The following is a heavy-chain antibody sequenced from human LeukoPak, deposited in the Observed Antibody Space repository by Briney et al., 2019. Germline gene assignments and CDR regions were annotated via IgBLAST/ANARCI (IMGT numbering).Heavy chain of an antibody. J-gene: IGHJ4*02. D-gene: IGHD3-22*01. Sequence: PGGSLRLSCAASGFTFSSYSMNWVRQAPGKGLEWVSYISSSSSTIYYADSVKGRFTISRDNAKNSLYLQMNSLRAEDTAVYYCARDKGGYYDSSGYYSLGYWGQGTLVTVSS. CDR3: ARDKGGYYDSSGYYSLGY. CDR2: ISSSSSTI. CDR1: GFTFSSYS. V-gene: IGHV3-48*04.